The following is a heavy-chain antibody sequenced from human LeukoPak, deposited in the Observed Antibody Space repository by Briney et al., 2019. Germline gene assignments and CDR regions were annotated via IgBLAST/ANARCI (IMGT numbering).Heavy chain of an antibody. V-gene: IGHV3-23*01. Sequence: GGSLRLSCAAPGFTFRSYAMSWVRQAPGKGLEWVSAIGGSGGSTYYADSVKGRFTISRDNSKNTLYLQMNSLRAEDTAVYYSVVYGSGSYYIDYWGQGTLVTVSS. CDR1: GFTFRSYA. CDR2: IGGSGGST. D-gene: IGHD3-10*01. CDR3: VVYGSGSYYIDY. J-gene: IGHJ4*02.